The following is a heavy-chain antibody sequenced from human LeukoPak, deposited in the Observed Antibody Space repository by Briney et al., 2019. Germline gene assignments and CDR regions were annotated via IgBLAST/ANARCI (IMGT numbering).Heavy chain of an antibody. CDR1: GGSISSYY. CDR3: AREGAYYYDSSGYLFSRFPKLLDY. Sequence: PSETLSLTCTVSGGSISSYYWSWIRQPAGKGLEWIGRIYTSGSTNYNPSLKSRVTMSVDTSKNQFSLKLSSVTAADTAVYYCAREGAYYYDSSGYLFSRFPKLLDYWGQGTLVTLSS. J-gene: IGHJ4*02. CDR2: IYTSGST. D-gene: IGHD3-22*01. V-gene: IGHV4-4*07.